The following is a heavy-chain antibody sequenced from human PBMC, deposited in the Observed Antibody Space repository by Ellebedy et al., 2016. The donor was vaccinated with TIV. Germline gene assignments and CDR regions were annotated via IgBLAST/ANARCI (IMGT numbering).Heavy chain of an antibody. CDR1: GFTFSSYA. D-gene: IGHD3-16*01. V-gene: IGHV3-23*01. CDR2: ISGSGGST. Sequence: GESLKISXAASGFTFSSYAMSWVRQAPGKGLEWVSAISGSGGSTYYADSVKGRFTISRDNSKNTLYLQMNSLRAEDTAVYYCPKEGVHYVWGSYLDYWGQGTLVTVSS. CDR3: PKEGVHYVWGSYLDY. J-gene: IGHJ4*02.